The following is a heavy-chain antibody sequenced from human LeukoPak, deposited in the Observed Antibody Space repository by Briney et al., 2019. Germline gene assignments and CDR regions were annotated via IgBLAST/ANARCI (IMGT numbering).Heavy chain of an antibody. D-gene: IGHD3-22*01. CDR2: ISGSGGST. CDR1: GFTFSSYA. V-gene: IGHV3-23*01. J-gene: IGHJ4*02. CDR3: AKRWDYYDSSGYVY. Sequence: GRSLRLSCAASGFTFSSYAMSWVRQAPGKGLEWVSAISGSGGSTYYADSVKGRFTISRDNSKNTLYLQMNSLRAEDTAVYYCAKRWDYYDSSGYVYWGQGTLVTVSS.